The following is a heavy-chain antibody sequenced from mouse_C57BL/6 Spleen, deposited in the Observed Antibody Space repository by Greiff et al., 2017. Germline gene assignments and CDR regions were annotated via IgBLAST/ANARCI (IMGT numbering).Heavy chain of an antibody. V-gene: IGHV1-69*01. J-gene: IGHJ3*01. D-gene: IGHD2-4*01. CDR2: IDPSDSYT. CDR1: GYTFNSYW. Sequence: QVQLQQPGAELVMPGASVKLSCKASGYTFNSYWMHWVKQRPGQGLEWIGEIDPSDSYTNYNQKFKGKSTLTVDKSSSTAYMQLSSLTSEDSAVYYCARDYDYEFAYWGQGTLVTVSA. CDR3: ARDYDYEFAY.